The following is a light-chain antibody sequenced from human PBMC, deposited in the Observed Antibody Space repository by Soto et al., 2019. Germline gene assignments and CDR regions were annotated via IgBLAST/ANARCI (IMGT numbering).Light chain of an antibody. V-gene: IGKV3-20*01. CDR3: QQYADSPLT. CDR1: EPVRNTY. Sequence: EIVLTQSPDTLSLSPGERATLSCRPSEPVRNTYVAWYQQQPGQAPRLLIYGASSRAIGIPDRFSGSGSGTDFTLTISRLEPEDFALYFCQQYADSPLTFGGGTKVDI. J-gene: IGKJ4*01. CDR2: GAS.